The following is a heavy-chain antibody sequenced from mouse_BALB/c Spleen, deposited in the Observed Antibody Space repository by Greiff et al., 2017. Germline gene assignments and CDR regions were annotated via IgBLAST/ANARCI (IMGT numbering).Heavy chain of an antibody. CDR1: GYTFTSYW. J-gene: IGHJ4*01. CDR2: IYPSDSYT. Sequence: QVQLQQPGAELVRPGASVKLSCKASGYTFTSYWINWVKQRPGQGLEWIGNIYPSDSYTNYNQKFKDKATLTVDKSSSTAYMQLSSPTSEDSAVYYCTRRRDALYAMDYWGQGTSVTVSS. D-gene: IGHD3-3*01. CDR3: TRRRDALYAMDY. V-gene: IGHV1-69*02.